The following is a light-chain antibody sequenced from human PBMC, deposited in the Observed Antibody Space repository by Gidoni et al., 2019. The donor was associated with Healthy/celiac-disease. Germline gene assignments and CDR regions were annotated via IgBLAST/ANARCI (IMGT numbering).Light chain of an antibody. V-gene: IGLV3-1*01. J-gene: IGLJ1*01. CDR1: KLGDKY. Sequence: SYELTQPPSVSVSPVQTASITCSGDKLGDKYACWYQQKPGQSPVLVIYQDSKRPSGIPERFSGSNSGNTATLTISGTQAMDEADYYYQAWDSSTYVFGTGTKVTV. CDR2: QDS. CDR3: QAWDSSTYV.